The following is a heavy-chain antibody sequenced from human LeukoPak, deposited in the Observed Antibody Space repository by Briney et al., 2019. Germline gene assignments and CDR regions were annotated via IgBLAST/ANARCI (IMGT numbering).Heavy chain of an antibody. J-gene: IGHJ4*02. CDR1: GGSISSYY. Sequence: SETLSLTCTVSGGSISSYYWSWIRQPPGKGLEWIGYIYYSGSTNYNPSLNSRVTISVDRSKNQFSLKLSSVTAADTAVYYCAKVVGSTYCDYWGQGTLVTVSA. CDR3: AKVVGSTYCDY. CDR2: IYYSGST. V-gene: IGHV4-59*12. D-gene: IGHD2-2*01.